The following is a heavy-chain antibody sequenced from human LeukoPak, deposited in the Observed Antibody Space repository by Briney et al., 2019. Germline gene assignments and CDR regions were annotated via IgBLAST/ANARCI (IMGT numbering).Heavy chain of an antibody. CDR2: IIPMFGTA. CDR1: GGTFNSYA. J-gene: IGHJ6*03. Sequence: SVKVSCKASGGTFNSYAISWVRQAPGQGLEWMGGIIPMFGTANYAQKFQGRVTITTDESTSTAYMELSSLRSEDTAMYYCARAESWTGTTDYYYMDVWGKGTTVTVSS. V-gene: IGHV1-69*05. D-gene: IGHD1-1*01. CDR3: ARAESWTGTTDYYYMDV.